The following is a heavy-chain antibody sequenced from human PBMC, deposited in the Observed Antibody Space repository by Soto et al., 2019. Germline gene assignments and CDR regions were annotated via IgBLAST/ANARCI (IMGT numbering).Heavy chain of an antibody. J-gene: IGHJ4*02. CDR2: INHSGST. V-gene: IGHV4-34*01. D-gene: IGHD4-4*01. CDR3: ARSRDSNYVFDY. CDR1: GGSFSGYY. Sequence: QVQLQQWGAGLLKPSETLSLTCAVYGGSFSGYYWSWIRQPPGKGLEWIGEINHSGSTNYNPSLKSRVTMSVDTSKNQFSLKLSSVTAADTAVYYCARSRDSNYVFDYWGQGTLVTVSS.